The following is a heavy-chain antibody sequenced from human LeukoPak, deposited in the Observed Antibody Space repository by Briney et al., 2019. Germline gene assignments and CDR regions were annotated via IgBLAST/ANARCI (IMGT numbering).Heavy chain of an antibody. V-gene: IGHV3-23*01. J-gene: IGHJ6*02. CDR1: GFTFSSYA. CDR2: ISGSGGST. D-gene: IGHD6-6*01. Sequence: QPGGSLRLSCAASGFTFSSYAMSWVRQAPGKGLEWVSAISGSGGSTYYADSVKGRFTIPRDNSKNTLYLQMNSLRAEDTAVYYCAKDGSSRDYYYYGMDVWGQGTTVTVSS. CDR3: AKDGSSRDYYYYGMDV.